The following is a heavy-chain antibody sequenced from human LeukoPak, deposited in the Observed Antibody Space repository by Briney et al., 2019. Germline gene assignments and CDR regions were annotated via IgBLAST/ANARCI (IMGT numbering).Heavy chain of an antibody. Sequence: PGGSLRLSCAASGFTFSGYGMHWVRQAPGKGLEWVAFIPFDGTNKYYADSVKGRFTISRDNSKNTLYLQMNSLRAEDTAVYYCAKDSADSEGSSWYLGIWGQGTMVTVSS. CDR1: GFTFSGYG. J-gene: IGHJ3*02. V-gene: IGHV3-30*02. CDR2: IPFDGTNK. D-gene: IGHD6-13*01. CDR3: AKDSADSEGSSWYLGI.